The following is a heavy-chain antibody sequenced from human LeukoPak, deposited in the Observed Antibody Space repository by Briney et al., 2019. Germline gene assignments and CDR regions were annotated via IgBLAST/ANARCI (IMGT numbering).Heavy chain of an antibody. Sequence: ASAKVSCKASGYTFTSYDINWVRQATGQGLELMGWMNPNSGNTGYAQKFQGRVTITRNTCISTAYMELSSLTSEDTAVYYCARSGSSGWYNCDYWGQGTLVTVSS. CDR2: MNPNSGNT. J-gene: IGHJ4*02. D-gene: IGHD6-19*01. CDR3: ARSGSSGWYNCDY. CDR1: GYTFTSYD. V-gene: IGHV1-8*03.